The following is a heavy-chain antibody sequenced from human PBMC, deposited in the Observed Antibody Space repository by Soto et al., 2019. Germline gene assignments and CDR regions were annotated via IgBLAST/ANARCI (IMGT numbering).Heavy chain of an antibody. CDR2: IRNSINNYFT. D-gene: IGHD5-18*01. CDR1: GFTFSDHY. Sequence: EVQLVESGGGLVQPGGSLRLSCAASGFTFSDHYMDWVRQAPGKGLEWVGRIRNSINNYFTECAASVKGRFTISRDDSXISLYLQMNSLKTEDTAMYYCTRGGYNFGSRARFVDWGQGTLVTVSS. CDR3: TRGGYNFGSRARFVD. J-gene: IGHJ4*02. V-gene: IGHV3-72*01.